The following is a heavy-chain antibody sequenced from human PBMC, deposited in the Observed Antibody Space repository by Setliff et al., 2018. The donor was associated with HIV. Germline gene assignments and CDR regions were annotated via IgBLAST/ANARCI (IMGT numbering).Heavy chain of an antibody. J-gene: IGHJ4*02. CDR1: GFTFSNYN. D-gene: IGHD3-22*01. Sequence: GGSLRLSCAASGFTFSNYNMNWVRQAPGKGLEWVSSISSSSSYTYYGDSVKGRFTISRDNAKNSLYLQMNSLRAEDTAVYYCARITGYDSSGYYNEADYWGRGTLVTVSS. V-gene: IGHV3-21*01. CDR3: ARITGYDSSGYYNEADY. CDR2: ISSSSSYT.